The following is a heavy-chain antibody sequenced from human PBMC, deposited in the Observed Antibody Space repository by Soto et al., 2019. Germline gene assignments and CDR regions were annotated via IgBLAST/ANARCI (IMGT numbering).Heavy chain of an antibody. V-gene: IGHV4-34*01. CDR3: ARGGDGYTLYFDY. CDR1: GGSFSGYY. D-gene: IGHD5-12*01. J-gene: IGHJ4*02. Sequence: PSETLSLTCAVYGGSFSGYYWSWIRQPPGKGLEWIGEINHSGSTNYNPSLKSRVTISVDTSKNQFSLKLSSVTAADTAVYYCARGGDGYTLYFDYWGQGTLVTVSS. CDR2: INHSGST.